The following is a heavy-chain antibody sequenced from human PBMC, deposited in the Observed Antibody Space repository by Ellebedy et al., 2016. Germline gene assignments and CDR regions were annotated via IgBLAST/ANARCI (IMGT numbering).Heavy chain of an antibody. CDR2: VNTFSGNT. CDR3: AKTSGWGYGEN. J-gene: IGHJ4*02. V-gene: IGHV1-18*04. CDR1: GYTFTTFC. D-gene: IGHD3-10*01. Sequence: ASVKVSXXASGYTFTTFCITWVRQVPGQGLEWMGFVNTFSGNTKFAQKFQGRVSMTTDSSTHTAYMDLRSLRSDDTAMYYCAKTSGWGYGENWGQGTLVTVSS.